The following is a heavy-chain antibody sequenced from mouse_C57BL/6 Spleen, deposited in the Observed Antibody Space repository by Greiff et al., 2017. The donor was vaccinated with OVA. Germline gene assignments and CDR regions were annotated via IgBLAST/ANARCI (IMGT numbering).Heavy chain of an antibody. CDR3: ATYYSNPGAMEY. J-gene: IGHJ4*01. Sequence: VQLQQSGAELVKPGASVKLSCTASGFNINDYYMHWVKQRTEQGLEWIGRIDPEDGETKYAPKFQGKAPNTANTDSNTAYLQLSSLTAEDTAVYCCATYYSNPGAMEYWGKGTSVTVSS. CDR1: GFNINDYY. CDR2: IDPEDGET. V-gene: IGHV14-2*01. D-gene: IGHD2-5*01.